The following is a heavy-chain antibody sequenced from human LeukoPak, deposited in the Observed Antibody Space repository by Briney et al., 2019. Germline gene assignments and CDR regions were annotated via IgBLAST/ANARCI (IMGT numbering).Heavy chain of an antibody. Sequence: GGSLRLSCAASGFTFSSYAMSWVRQAPGKGLEWVSAISGSGGSTYYADSVKGRFTISRDNSKNTLYLRMNSLRAEDTAVYYCAKDRVGSQLERPGWFDPWGQGTLVTVSS. J-gene: IGHJ5*02. D-gene: IGHD1-1*01. CDR3: AKDRVGSQLERPGWFDP. CDR1: GFTFSSYA. V-gene: IGHV3-23*01. CDR2: ISGSGGST.